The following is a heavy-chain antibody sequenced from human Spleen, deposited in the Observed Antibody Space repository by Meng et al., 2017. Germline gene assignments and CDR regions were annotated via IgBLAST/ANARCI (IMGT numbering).Heavy chain of an antibody. CDR1: GGTFSSYA. Sequence: ASVKVSCKASGGTFSSYAISWVRQAPGQGLEWMGCISAYNGNTNYAQKLQGRVTMTTDTSTSTAYMELRSLRSDDTAVYYCARDDNGLWFGELLLAQSYYGMDVWGQGTTVTVSS. J-gene: IGHJ6*02. V-gene: IGHV1-18*01. CDR2: ISAYNGNT. CDR3: ARDDNGLWFGELLLAQSYYGMDV. D-gene: IGHD3-10*01.